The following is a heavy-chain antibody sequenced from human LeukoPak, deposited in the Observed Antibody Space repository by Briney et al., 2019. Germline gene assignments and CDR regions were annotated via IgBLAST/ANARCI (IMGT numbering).Heavy chain of an antibody. CDR2: ISAYNGNT. CDR3: ARGGANCSGGRCPLNWFDP. V-gene: IGHV1-18*01. D-gene: IGHD2-15*01. J-gene: IGHJ5*02. CDR1: GYTFTNYG. Sequence: GASVKVSCKASGYTFTNYGITWVRQAPGQGLEWMGWISAYNGNTNYAQKLQGRATMTTDKTTSTAYMELRSLRSDDTAVYYCARGGANCSGGRCPLNWFDPWGQGTPVTVSS.